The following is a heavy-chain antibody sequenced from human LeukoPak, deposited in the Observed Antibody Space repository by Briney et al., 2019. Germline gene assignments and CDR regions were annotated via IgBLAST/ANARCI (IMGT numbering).Heavy chain of an antibody. Sequence: GGSLRLSCAASGFTFSSYAMSWVRQAPGKGLEWVSAISGSGGSTYYADSVKGRSTISRDNSKNTLYLQMNSLRAEDTAVYYCAKDFLVRGVTYWGQGTLVAVSS. CDR3: AKDFLVRGVTY. D-gene: IGHD3-10*01. V-gene: IGHV3-23*01. J-gene: IGHJ4*02. CDR2: ISGSGGST. CDR1: GFTFSSYA.